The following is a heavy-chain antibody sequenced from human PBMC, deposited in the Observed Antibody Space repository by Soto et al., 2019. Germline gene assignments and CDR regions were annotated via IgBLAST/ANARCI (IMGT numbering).Heavy chain of an antibody. CDR2: TGISGRTT. CDR1: GFTITSSA. J-gene: IGHJ4*02. Sequence: PGESLKISCAASGFTITSSAMSWVRQAPGKGLEWVSTTGISGRTTYYADSVKGRFTVSRDDSKNTLDLQMSSLRAEDTAVYYCATVHNTSRSFDYWGQGTPVTSPQ. V-gene: IGHV3-23*01. CDR3: ATVHNTSRSFDY. D-gene: IGHD1-20*01.